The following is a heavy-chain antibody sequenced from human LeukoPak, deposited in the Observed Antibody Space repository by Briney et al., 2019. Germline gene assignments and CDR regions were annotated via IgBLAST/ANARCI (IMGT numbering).Heavy chain of an antibody. CDR2: INSDGSST. Sequence: GGSLRLSCAASGFTFSSYWMHWVRQAPGKGLVWVSRINSDGSSTSYADSVKGRFAISRDNSKNTLYLQMNSLRAEDTAVYYCARGLGSGWYYYYYYYMDVWGKGTTVTISS. CDR3: ARGLGSGWYYYYYYYMDV. V-gene: IGHV3-74*01. J-gene: IGHJ6*03. D-gene: IGHD6-19*01. CDR1: GFTFSSYW.